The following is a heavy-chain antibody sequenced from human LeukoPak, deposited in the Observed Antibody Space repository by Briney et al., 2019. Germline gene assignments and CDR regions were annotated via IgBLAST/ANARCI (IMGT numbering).Heavy chain of an antibody. CDR1: GGCISSGGYY. V-gene: IGHV4-31*03. D-gene: IGHD3-3*01. Sequence: SETLSLTCTVSGGCISSGGYYWSWIRQHPGKGLEWIGYIYYSGSTYYNPSLKSRVTISVDTSKNQFSLKLSSVTAADTAVYYCARVTGSGYYLYYFDYWGQGTLVTVSS. CDR2: IYYSGST. CDR3: ARVTGSGYYLYYFDY. J-gene: IGHJ4*02.